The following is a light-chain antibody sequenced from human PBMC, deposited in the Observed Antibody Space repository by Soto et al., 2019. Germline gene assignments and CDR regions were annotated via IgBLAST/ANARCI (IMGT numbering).Light chain of an antibody. CDR1: KLGDKY. Sequence: SYELTQPPSVSVSPGQTASITCSGDKLGDKYACWYQQKPGQSPVLVIYQDSKRPSGIPERFSGSNSGNTATLTISGTQAMDEADYHCQACDSSTAGVVFGGGTKLTVL. CDR2: QDS. V-gene: IGLV3-1*01. CDR3: QACDSSTAGVV. J-gene: IGLJ2*01.